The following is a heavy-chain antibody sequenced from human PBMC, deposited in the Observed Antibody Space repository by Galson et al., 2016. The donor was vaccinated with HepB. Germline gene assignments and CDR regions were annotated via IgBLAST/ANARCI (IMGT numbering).Heavy chain of an antibody. Sequence: SLRLSCAASRLTFSSYGMHWVRQAPGKGLQWVAVIWDDGINHFYADSVKGRFTISRDNSKNTLYLQMNNLRAEDTAIYYCARQGASDAYLFDYWGQGTLVTVSS. D-gene: IGHD2-8*01. V-gene: IGHV3-33*01. CDR2: IWDDGINH. CDR1: RLTFSSYG. J-gene: IGHJ4*02. CDR3: ARQGASDAYLFDY.